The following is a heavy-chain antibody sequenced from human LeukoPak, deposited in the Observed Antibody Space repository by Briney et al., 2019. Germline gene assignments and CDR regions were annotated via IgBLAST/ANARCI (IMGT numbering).Heavy chain of an antibody. D-gene: IGHD3-22*01. CDR3: ARSLLLENFDY. CDR1: GYTFTSYG. Sequence: ASVKVSCKASGYTFTSYGISWVRQAPGQGLEWMGWINPNSGGTNYAQKFQGRVAMTRDTSISTAYMELSRLRSDDTAVYYCARSLLLENFDYWGQGTLVTVSS. V-gene: IGHV1-2*02. CDR2: INPNSGGT. J-gene: IGHJ4*02.